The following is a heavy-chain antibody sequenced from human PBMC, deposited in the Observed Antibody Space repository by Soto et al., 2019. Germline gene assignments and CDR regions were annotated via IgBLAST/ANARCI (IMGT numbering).Heavy chain of an antibody. V-gene: IGHV1-69*01. CDR2: IIPIFGTA. D-gene: IGHD3-22*01. Sequence: QVQLVQSGAAVKKPGSSVKVSCKASGGTFSSYAISWVRQAPGQGLEWMGGIIPIFGTANYAQKFKGRVTITADESTSAAYMELSSLRSEDTAVYYCASALYDHSGNYVYYYDGMDVWGQGITVTVSS. J-gene: IGHJ6*02. CDR1: GGTFSSYA. CDR3: ASALYDHSGNYVYYYDGMDV.